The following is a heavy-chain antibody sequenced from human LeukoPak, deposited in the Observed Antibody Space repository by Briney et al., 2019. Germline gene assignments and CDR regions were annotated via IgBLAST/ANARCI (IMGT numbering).Heavy chain of an antibody. CDR1: GFTFSTYA. V-gene: IGHV3-23*01. CDR3: AKAPNGGATVFDY. CDR2: ISVSGGNT. Sequence: PGGSLRLSCAASGFTFSTYAMSWVRQAPGKGLEWVSGISVSGGNTYYADSVRGRFTISRDNSKNTLYLQMNSLRAEDTAVYYCAKAPNGGATVFDYWGQGTLVTVSS. D-gene: IGHD1-26*01. J-gene: IGHJ4*02.